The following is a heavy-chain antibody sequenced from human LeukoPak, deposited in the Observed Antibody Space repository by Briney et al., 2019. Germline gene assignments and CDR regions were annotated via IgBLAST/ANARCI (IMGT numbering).Heavy chain of an antibody. V-gene: IGHV4-61*10. CDR2: INHSGST. CDR1: GGSISSGSYY. J-gene: IGHJ6*03. Sequence: PSETLSLTCTVSGGSISSGSYYWSWIRQPAGKGLEWIGEINHSGSTYYNPALKRRVTISVDTSKNQFSLKLSSVTAADTAVYYCARVYYYYYMDVWGKGTTVTISS. CDR3: ARVYYYYYMDV.